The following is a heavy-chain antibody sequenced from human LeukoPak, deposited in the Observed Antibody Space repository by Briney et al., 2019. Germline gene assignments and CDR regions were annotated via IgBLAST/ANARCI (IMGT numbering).Heavy chain of an antibody. V-gene: IGHV4-59*12. D-gene: IGHD7-27*01. CDR2: IYYSGST. CDR3: ARDGNWGLDY. CDR1: GGSISNYY. J-gene: IGHJ4*02. Sequence: SETLSLTCTVSGGSISNYYWTWIRQPPGKGLEWIGYIYYSGSTNYNPSLKSRVTISVDTSKDQFSLKLSSVTAADTAVYYCARDGNWGLDYWGQGTLVTVSS.